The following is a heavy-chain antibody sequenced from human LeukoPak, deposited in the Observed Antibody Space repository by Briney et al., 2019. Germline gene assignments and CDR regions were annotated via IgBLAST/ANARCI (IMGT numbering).Heavy chain of an antibody. CDR1: GFTFSSYA. V-gene: IGHV3-30*01. J-gene: IGHJ6*03. CDR3: ARDQGDAGTRIKRDGHYMDV. Sequence: PGRSLGLSCAASGFTFSSYAMHWVRQAPGKGLEWVAVISYHGRNKYYADSVKGRFTISRDSSMNTLDLQMNSLRGDDTAVYFCARDQGDAGTRIKRDGHYMDVWGKGTTVTVSS. CDR2: ISYHGRNK. D-gene: IGHD1-1*01.